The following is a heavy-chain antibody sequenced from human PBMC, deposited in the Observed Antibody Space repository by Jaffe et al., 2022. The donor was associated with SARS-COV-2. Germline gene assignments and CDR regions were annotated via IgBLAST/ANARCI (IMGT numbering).Heavy chain of an antibody. CDR1: GFSFSSYG. D-gene: IGHD5-12*01. CDR2: IPYDRTTK. V-gene: IGHV3-30*18. J-gene: IGHJ4*02. CDR3: AKVSGRDSGYDFLIDF. Sequence: QVQLVESGGGVVQPGRSLRLSCAASGFSFSSYGMQWVRQAPGKGLEWVALIPYDRTTKYYADSAKGRFTISRDNSKSTLYLEMNSLRTEDTAVYYCAKVSGRDSGYDFLIDFWGQGTLVTVSP.